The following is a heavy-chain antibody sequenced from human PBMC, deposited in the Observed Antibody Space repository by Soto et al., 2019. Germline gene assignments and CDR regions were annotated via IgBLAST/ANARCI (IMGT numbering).Heavy chain of an antibody. CDR2: MNPNSGNT. V-gene: IGHV1-8*01. J-gene: IGHJ6*02. D-gene: IGHD3-9*01. Sequence: EASVKVSCKASGYTFTGYDINWVRQATGQGLEWMGWMNPNSGNTGYAQKFQGSVTMTRNTSISTAYMELSSLRSEDTAVYYCARERTTISMDVWGQGTTVTVSS. CDR1: GYTFTGYD. CDR3: ARERTTISMDV.